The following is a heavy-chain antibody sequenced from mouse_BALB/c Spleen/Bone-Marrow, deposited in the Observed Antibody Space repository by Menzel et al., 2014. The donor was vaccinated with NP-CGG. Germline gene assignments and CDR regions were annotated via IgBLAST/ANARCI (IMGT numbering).Heavy chain of an antibody. CDR2: IWAGGST. CDR3: ARSLLRLYYFDY. J-gene: IGHJ2*01. Sequence: VQGVESGPGLVAPSQSLSITCTVSGFSLTSYGVHWVRQPPGKGLEWLGVIWAGGSTNYNSALMSRLSISKDNSKSQVFLKMNSLQTDDTAMYYCARSLLRLYYFDYWGQGTTLTVSS. CDR1: GFSLTSYG. D-gene: IGHD1-2*01. V-gene: IGHV2-9*02.